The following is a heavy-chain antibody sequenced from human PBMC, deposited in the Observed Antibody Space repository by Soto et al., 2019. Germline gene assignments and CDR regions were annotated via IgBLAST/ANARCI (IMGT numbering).Heavy chain of an antibody. CDR2: IKQDGSEK. CDR1: GFTFSSYW. D-gene: IGHD2-15*01. Sequence: EVQLVESGGGLVQPGGSLRLSCAASGFTFSSYWMSWVRQAPGKGLEWVANIKQDGSEKYYVDSVKGRFTISRDNDKNSLYLQMNSLRAEDTAVYYCAGGRKYCSGGSCYFLDYWGQGTLVTVSS. V-gene: IGHV3-7*03. J-gene: IGHJ4*02. CDR3: AGGRKYCSGGSCYFLDY.